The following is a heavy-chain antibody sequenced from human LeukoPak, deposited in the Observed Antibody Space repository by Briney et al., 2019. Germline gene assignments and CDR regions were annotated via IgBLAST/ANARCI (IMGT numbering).Heavy chain of an antibody. CDR3: ARGRRGGYVDFDY. CDR2: IYYSGST. V-gene: IGHV4-59*01. Sequence: SETLSLTCTVSGGSISSYYWSWIRQPPGKGLEWIGYIYYSGSTNDNPSLKRRVTISVATSKNHCSLKLSSVTAADTAVYYCARGRRGGYVDFDYWGQGTLVTVSS. CDR1: GGSISSYY. J-gene: IGHJ4*02. D-gene: IGHD5-24*01.